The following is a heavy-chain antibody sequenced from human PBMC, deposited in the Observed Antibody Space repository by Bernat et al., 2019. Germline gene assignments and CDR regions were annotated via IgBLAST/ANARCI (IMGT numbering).Heavy chain of an antibody. CDR1: GFTFSSYA. J-gene: IGHJ3*02. CDR3: AKDSAVAGNDAFDI. V-gene: IGHV3-23*04. CDR2: ISGSGGST. D-gene: IGHD6-19*01. Sequence: EVQLVESGGGLVQLGGSLRLFCAASGFTFSSYAMRWVRKAPGKGLEWVSAISGSGGSTYYADTVKGRFTISRDNSKNTLYLQMNSLRAEETAVYYCAKDSAVAGNDAFDIWGRGTMVTVSS.